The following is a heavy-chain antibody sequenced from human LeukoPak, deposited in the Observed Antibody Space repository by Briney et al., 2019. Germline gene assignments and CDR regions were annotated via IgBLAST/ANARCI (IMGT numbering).Heavy chain of an antibody. CDR3: ARGTVLRFLEWLSPYFDY. D-gene: IGHD3-3*01. CDR2: IYYSGST. Sequence: PSETLSLTCTVSGVSISSGGYYWSWTRQHPGKGLEWIGYIYYSGSTYYNPSLKSRVTIPVDTSKNQFSLKLSSVTAADTAVYYCARGTVLRFLEWLSPYFDYWGQGTLVTVSS. V-gene: IGHV4-31*03. CDR1: GVSISSGGYY. J-gene: IGHJ4*02.